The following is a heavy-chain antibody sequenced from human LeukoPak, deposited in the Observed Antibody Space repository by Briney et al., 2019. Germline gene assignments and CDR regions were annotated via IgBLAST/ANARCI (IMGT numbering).Heavy chain of an antibody. Sequence: PGRSLRLSCAASGFTFSSYGMHWVRQAPGKGLEWVAVISFDASNKYYADSVKGRFTISRDNSKNTLYLQMNSLRADDTAVYYCAKKRERYFEREGLDYWGQGTLVTVSS. CDR3: AKKRERYFEREGLDY. CDR1: GFTFSSYG. J-gene: IGHJ4*02. CDR2: ISFDASNK. D-gene: IGHD3-9*01. V-gene: IGHV3-30*18.